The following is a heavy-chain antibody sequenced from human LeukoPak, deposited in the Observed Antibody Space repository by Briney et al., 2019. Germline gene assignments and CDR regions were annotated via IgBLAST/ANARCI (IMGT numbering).Heavy chain of an antibody. V-gene: IGHV1-24*01. CDR3: ATGLGTAMVGPLDY. Sequence: GASVKVSCKVSGYTLTELSMHWVRQAPGKGLEWMGGFDPEDGGTIYAQKFQGRVTMTEDTSTDTAYMELSSLRSEDTAVYYCATGLGTAMVGPLDYWGQGTLVTVSS. CDR2: FDPEDGGT. CDR1: GYTLTELS. D-gene: IGHD5-18*01. J-gene: IGHJ4*02.